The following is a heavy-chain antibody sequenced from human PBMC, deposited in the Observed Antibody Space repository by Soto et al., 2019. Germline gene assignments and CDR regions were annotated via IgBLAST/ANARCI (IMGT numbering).Heavy chain of an antibody. J-gene: IGHJ3*02. V-gene: IGHV3-53*01. D-gene: IGHD2-2*01. CDR2: IYRGFST. CDR3: ASDSSDSSRADSFDI. Sequence: GGSLSLSCAVSGFNVTNTYMSWVRQAPGKGLEWVSVIYRGFSTFYADSVKGRFTVSRDDSKNTVSLQLNSLRAEDTAVYYCASDSSDSSRADSFDIWGQGTMVPV. CDR1: GFNVTNTY.